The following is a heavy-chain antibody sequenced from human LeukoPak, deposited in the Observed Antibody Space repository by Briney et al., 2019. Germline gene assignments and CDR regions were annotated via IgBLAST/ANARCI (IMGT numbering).Heavy chain of an antibody. D-gene: IGHD6-19*01. J-gene: IGHJ3*02. V-gene: IGHV4-59*12. Sequence: SETLSLTCTVSGGSISSYYWSWIRQPPGKGLEWIGYIYYSGSTNYNPSLKSRVTISVDTSKNQFSLKLSSVTAADTAVYYCARDLSAVAGYDAFDIWGQGTMVTVSS. CDR3: ARDLSAVAGYDAFDI. CDR1: GGSISSYY. CDR2: IYYSGST.